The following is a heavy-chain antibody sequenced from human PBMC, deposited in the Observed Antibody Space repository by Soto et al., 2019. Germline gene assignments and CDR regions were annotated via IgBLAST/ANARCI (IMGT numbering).Heavy chain of an antibody. V-gene: IGHV3-21*01. Sequence: EVQLVESGGGLVKPGGSLRLSCAASGFTFSSYAMNWVRQAPGKGLEWVSSISSSSTYIYYADSVKGRFTISRDNAKNSLYLQMNSLRAEDTAGYYCARPLHYYGGSGYSAYWGQGTLVTVSS. CDR2: ISSSSTYI. CDR3: ARPLHYYGGSGYSAY. CDR1: GFTFSSYA. J-gene: IGHJ4*02. D-gene: IGHD3-22*01.